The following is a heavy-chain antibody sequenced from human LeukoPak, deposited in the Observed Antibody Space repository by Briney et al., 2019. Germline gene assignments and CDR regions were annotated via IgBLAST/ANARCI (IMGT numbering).Heavy chain of an antibody. D-gene: IGHD7-27*01. V-gene: IGHV3-23*01. CDR1: GFPFSSFA. CDR2: ITGSGDGT. Sequence: GGSLRLSCAASGFPFSSFAMTWVRQAPGKGLEWVSSITGSGDGTYFADSVKGRFTLSRDNSKNTLYLQMNSLRAEDTATYYCAKGKQGTYDYWGQGTLVTVSS. CDR3: AKGKQGTYDY. J-gene: IGHJ4*02.